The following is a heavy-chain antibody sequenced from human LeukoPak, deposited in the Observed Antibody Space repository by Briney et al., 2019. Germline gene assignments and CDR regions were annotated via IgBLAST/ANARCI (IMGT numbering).Heavy chain of an antibody. CDR2: IRFDGSNK. J-gene: IGHJ4*02. CDR1: GFTFSRYG. V-gene: IGHV3-30*02. Sequence: PGGSLRLSCAASGFTFSRYGMHWVRQAPGKGLELVAFIRFDGSNKYYADSVKGRFTISRDNSKNTLHLQMSSLRGEDTAVYYCAKDFTYAVAGRGDFDYWGQGTLVTVSS. D-gene: IGHD6-19*01. CDR3: AKDFTYAVAGRGDFDY.